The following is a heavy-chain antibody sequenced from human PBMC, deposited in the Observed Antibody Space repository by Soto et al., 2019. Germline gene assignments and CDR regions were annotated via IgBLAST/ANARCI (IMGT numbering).Heavy chain of an antibody. Sequence: QVQLQESGPGLVKPSQTLSLTCTVSGGSISSGGYYWSWIRQHPGKGLEWIGYIYYSGSTYYNPSPKSRVTISVDTSKNQFSLKLSSVTAADTAVYYCARGEAAGPNFDYWGQGTLVTVSS. CDR2: IYYSGST. CDR1: GGSISSGGYY. V-gene: IGHV4-31*03. D-gene: IGHD6-13*01. CDR3: ARGEAAGPNFDY. J-gene: IGHJ4*02.